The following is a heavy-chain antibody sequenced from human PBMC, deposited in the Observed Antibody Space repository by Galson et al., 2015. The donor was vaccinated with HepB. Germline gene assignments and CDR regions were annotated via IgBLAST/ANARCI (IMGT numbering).Heavy chain of an antibody. CDR2: ISAYNGNT. CDR1: GYTFTSYG. D-gene: IGHD2-15*01. J-gene: IGHJ3*02. CDR3: ARDEWVYCSGGSCVNVDAFDI. V-gene: IGHV1-18*01. Sequence: SVKASCKASGYTFTSYGISWVRQAPGQGLEWMGWISAYNGNTNYAQKLQGRVTMTTDTSTSTAYMELRSLRSDDTAVYYCARDEWVYCSGGSCVNVDAFDIWGQGTMVTVSS.